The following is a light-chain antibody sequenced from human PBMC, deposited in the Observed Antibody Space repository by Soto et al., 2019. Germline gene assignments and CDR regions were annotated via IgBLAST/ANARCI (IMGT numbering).Light chain of an antibody. Sequence: DIQMTQSPSSLSASVGDRVTITCQASQGISNYLNWYQQKPGKAPKLLIYDASNLETGVPSRFSGSGSGTDFTFTISSLQPEDIATYYCQQYDNLPSTFGGGTKVDIK. CDR1: QGISNY. V-gene: IGKV1-33*01. J-gene: IGKJ4*01. CDR3: QQYDNLPST. CDR2: DAS.